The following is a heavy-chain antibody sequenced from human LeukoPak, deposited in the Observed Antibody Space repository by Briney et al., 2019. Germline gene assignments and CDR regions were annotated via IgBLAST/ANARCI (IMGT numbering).Heavy chain of an antibody. CDR3: ARVTGSYPYSYDY. Sequence: SETLSLTCAVYGGSFSGYYWSWIRQPPGKGLEWIGEINHSGSTNYNPSLKSRATISVDTSKNQFSLKLSSVTAADTAVYYCARVTGSYPYSYDYWGRGTLVTVSS. CDR1: GGSFSGYY. J-gene: IGHJ4*02. CDR2: INHSGST. V-gene: IGHV4-34*01. D-gene: IGHD1-26*01.